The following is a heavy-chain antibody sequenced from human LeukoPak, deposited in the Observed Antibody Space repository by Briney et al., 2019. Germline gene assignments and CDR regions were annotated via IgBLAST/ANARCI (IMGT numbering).Heavy chain of an antibody. J-gene: IGHJ4*02. Sequence: GGSLRLSCAASGFTVSTNCMTWVRQAPGKGLESVSTLYSGGTTYYADSVMGRVTISRHNSRNTLYLQMNSLRAEDTAVYYCARVDTVMAYYFDLWGQGTLVTVSS. D-gene: IGHD5-18*01. CDR1: GFTVSTNC. CDR3: ARVDTVMAYYFDL. V-gene: IGHV3-53*04. CDR2: LYSGGTT.